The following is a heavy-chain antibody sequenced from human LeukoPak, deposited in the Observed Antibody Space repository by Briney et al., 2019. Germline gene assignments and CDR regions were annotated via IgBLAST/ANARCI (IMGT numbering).Heavy chain of an antibody. CDR3: ARDDYYDSSGYYVY. Sequence: ASVKVCCKASGYTFTSYDMHWVRQARGQGLEWRGIINPSGGSTSYAQKFQGRVTVTRDMSTSTVYMELSSLRSEDTAVYYCARDDYYDSSGYYVYWGQGTLVTVSS. V-gene: IGHV1-46*01. CDR2: INPSGGST. J-gene: IGHJ4*02. CDR1: GYTFTSYD. D-gene: IGHD3-22*01.